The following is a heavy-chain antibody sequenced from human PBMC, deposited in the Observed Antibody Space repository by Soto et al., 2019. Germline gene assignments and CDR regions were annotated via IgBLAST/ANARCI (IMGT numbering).Heavy chain of an antibody. CDR2: IYYSGST. V-gene: IGHV4-59*01. J-gene: IGHJ4*02. Sequence: TSETLSLTCTVSGGSISSYYWSWIRQPPGKGLEWIGYIYYSGSTNYNPSLKSRVTISVDTSKNQFSLNMNSVTAADTAVYYCARRLFGSGWTLDSWGQGALVTVSS. CDR3: ARRLFGSGWTLDS. D-gene: IGHD6-19*01. CDR1: GGSISSYY.